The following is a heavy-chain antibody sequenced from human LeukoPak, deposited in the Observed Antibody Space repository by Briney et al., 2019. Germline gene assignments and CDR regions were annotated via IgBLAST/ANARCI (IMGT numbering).Heavy chain of an antibody. CDR1: GLTFSSRDW. Sequence: GGSLRLSCAACGLTFSSRDWMTWVRQAPGKGLEWVANIKQDGSEKYYVDSVKGRFTISRDNSKNTLYLQMNSLRAEDTAVYYCAKDAAVAGTYWYFDLWGRGTLVTVSS. CDR3: AKDAAVAGTYWYFDL. J-gene: IGHJ2*01. V-gene: IGHV3-7*01. CDR2: IKQDGSEK. D-gene: IGHD6-19*01.